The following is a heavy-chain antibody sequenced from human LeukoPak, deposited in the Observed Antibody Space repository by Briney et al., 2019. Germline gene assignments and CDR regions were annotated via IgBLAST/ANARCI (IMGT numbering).Heavy chain of an antibody. D-gene: IGHD5-24*01. CDR2: IIPIFGTA. Sequence: SVTVSCKASGGTFSSYAISWVRQAPGQGLEWMGGIIPIFGTANYAQKFQGRVTITTDESTSTAYMELSSLRSEDTAVYYCARGPAGYNYYFVYWGQGTLVTVSS. CDR1: GGTFSSYA. J-gene: IGHJ4*02. CDR3: ARGPAGYNYYFVY. V-gene: IGHV1-69*05.